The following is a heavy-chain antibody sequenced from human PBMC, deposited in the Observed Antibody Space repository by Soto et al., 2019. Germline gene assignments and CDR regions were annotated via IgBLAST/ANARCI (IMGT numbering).Heavy chain of an antibody. CDR3: ARQRIESSWYLNFDY. CDR1: GGSISSYY. Sequence: PETLSLTCTVSGGSISSYYWSWIRQPPGKGLEWIGYIYYSGSTNYNPSLKSRVTISVDTSKNQFSLKLSSVTAADTAVYYCARQRIESSWYLNFDYWGQGTLVTVSS. J-gene: IGHJ4*02. V-gene: IGHV4-59*08. CDR2: IYYSGST. D-gene: IGHD6-13*01.